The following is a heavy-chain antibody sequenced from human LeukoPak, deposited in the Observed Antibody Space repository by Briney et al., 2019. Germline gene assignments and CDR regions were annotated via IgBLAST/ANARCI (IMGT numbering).Heavy chain of an antibody. Sequence: GGSLRLSCAASGFTFNTYSMNWVRLAPGEGLEWVSYIDRSGSIVSYSDSVKGRFTISRDNAKNSLFLQMNSLRAEDTAVYYCATDGLGYDLKDFDYWGQGTLVTVSS. CDR2: IDRSGSIV. J-gene: IGHJ4*02. CDR3: ATDGLGYDLKDFDY. V-gene: IGHV3-48*04. D-gene: IGHD2-15*01. CDR1: GFTFNTYS.